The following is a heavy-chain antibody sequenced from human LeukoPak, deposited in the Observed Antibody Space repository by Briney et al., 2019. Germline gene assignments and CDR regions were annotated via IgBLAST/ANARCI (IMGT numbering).Heavy chain of an antibody. D-gene: IGHD4-11*01. CDR1: GFTFTSSA. V-gene: IGHV1-69*05. J-gene: IGHJ6*04. Sequence: ASVKVSCKASGFTFTSSAVQWVRQARGQRLEWMGGIIPIFGTANYAQKFQGRVTITTDESTSTAYMELSSLRSEDTAVYYCARDLGQYDVWGKGTTVTVSS. CDR2: IIPIFGTA. CDR3: ARDLGQYDV.